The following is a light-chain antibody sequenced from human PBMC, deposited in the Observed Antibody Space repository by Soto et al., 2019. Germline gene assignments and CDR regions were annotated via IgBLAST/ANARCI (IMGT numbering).Light chain of an antibody. CDR1: NIGGKS. Sequence: SYELTQPPSVSVAPGKTARITCAGNNIGGKSVHWHQQKPGQAPVLVIYYNTDRPSGIPERFSGSNSGNTATLTISRVEAGDEADYYCQVWDSSSDPSFGTGTKLTVL. CDR3: QVWDSSSDPS. V-gene: IGLV3-21*04. CDR2: YNT. J-gene: IGLJ1*01.